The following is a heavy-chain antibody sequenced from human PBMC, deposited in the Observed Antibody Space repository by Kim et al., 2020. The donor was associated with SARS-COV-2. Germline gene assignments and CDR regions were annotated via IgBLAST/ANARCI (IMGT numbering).Heavy chain of an antibody. V-gene: IGHV3-64D*06. CDR3: VRDGRNYGAVL. CDR2: TTRSGDGS. Sequence: GGSLRLSCAGSGFTFSDFAINWVRRAPGKGLESVSATTRSGDGSFYADSVEGRFTISRDNSKNTLYLQMNSLRLEDTSVYYCVRDGRNYGAVLWGQGTLVSVFS. J-gene: IGHJ4*02. D-gene: IGHD1-7*01. CDR1: GFTFSDFA.